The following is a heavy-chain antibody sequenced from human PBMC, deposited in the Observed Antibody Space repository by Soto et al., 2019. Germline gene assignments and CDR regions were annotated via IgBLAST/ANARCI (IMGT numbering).Heavy chain of an antibody. CDR3: ENRYWSDASGLWDS. D-gene: IGHD2-15*01. V-gene: IGHV3-23*01. CDR1: GFTFSSYA. J-gene: IGHJ4*02. Sequence: EVQLLESGGGLVQPGGSLRLSCAASGFTFSSYAMSWVRQAPGRGLEWVSTIPRSGDSTYYTDSVKGRFTISRDNSKNTLYLQMDSLRAEDTAVYYCENRYWSDASGLWDSWGQGTLVTVSS. CDR2: IPRSGDST.